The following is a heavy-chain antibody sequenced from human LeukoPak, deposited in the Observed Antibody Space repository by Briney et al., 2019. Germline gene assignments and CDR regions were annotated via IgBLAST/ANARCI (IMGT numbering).Heavy chain of an antibody. V-gene: IGHV1-2*02. CDR3: AKADGYNCPAY. J-gene: IGHJ4*02. CDR2: INPNSGGT. D-gene: IGHD5-24*01. CDR1: GYTFTGYY. Sequence: VKVSCKASGYTFTGYYMHWVRQAPGQGLEWMGWINPNSGGTNYAQKFQGRVTLTRDTSISTAYMELSGLRSDDTAVYYCAKADGYNCPAYWGQGTLVTVSS.